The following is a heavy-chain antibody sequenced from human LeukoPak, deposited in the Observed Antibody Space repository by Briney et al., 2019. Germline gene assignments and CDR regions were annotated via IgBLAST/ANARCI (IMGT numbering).Heavy chain of an antibody. V-gene: IGHV1-8*01. Sequence: ASVKVSCKASGHTFTSYDINWVRQATGQGLEWMGWMNPNSGNTGYAQKFQGRVTMTRNTSISTAFMELSSLRSEDTAVYYCARRNTIMVAGLDYWGQGTLVTVSS. J-gene: IGHJ4*02. CDR3: ARRNTIMVAGLDY. CDR1: GHTFTSYD. CDR2: MNPNSGNT. D-gene: IGHD5-24*01.